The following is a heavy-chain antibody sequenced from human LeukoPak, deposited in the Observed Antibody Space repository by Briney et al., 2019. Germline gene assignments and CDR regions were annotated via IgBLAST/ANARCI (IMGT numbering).Heavy chain of an antibody. CDR2: ISGNGADI. V-gene: IGHV3-64*01. CDR1: GFIFRTYT. CDR3: AGEFPGYSFGSFDS. D-gene: IGHD5-18*01. Sequence: GGSLTLSCAASGFIFRTYTLHWFRQAPGKGLEYVSAISGNGADIYYANSLRGRFTISRDNAKNTMLLQMDILRLYDTAVYYCAGEFPGYSFGSFDSWGQGTLVSVSS. J-gene: IGHJ4*02.